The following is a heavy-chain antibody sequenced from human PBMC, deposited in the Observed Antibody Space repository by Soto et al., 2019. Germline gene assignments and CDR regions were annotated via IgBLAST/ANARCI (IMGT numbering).Heavy chain of an antibody. J-gene: IGHJ4*02. CDR1: GFSLSTSGVG. CDR2: TYWDGDK. D-gene: IGHD5-12*01. Sequence: QITLKESGPTLVKPTQTLTLTCTFSGFSLSTSGVGVGWIRQTPGKALEWLALTYWDGDKRYSPSLKSRLTIRKDTSKIPVVLILNKMDPVDTGTYSCVPTLQGLRFDYWGQGTLVTVTS. CDR3: VPTLQGLRFDY. V-gene: IGHV2-5*04.